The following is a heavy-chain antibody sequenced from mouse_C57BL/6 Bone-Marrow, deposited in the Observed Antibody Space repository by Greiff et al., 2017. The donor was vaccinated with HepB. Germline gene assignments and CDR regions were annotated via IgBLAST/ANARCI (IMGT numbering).Heavy chain of an antibody. Sequence: EVKLMESEGGLVQPGSSMKLSCTASGFTFSDYYMAWVRQVPEKGLEWVANINYDGSSTYYLDSLKSRFIISRDNAKNILYLQMSSLKSEDTATYYCARDEGNWYFDVWGTGTTVTVSS. CDR1: GFTFSDYY. V-gene: IGHV5-16*01. CDR2: INYDGSST. J-gene: IGHJ1*03. CDR3: ARDEGNWYFDV.